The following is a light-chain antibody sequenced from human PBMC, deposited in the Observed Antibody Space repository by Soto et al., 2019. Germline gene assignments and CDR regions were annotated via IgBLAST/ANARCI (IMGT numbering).Light chain of an antibody. V-gene: IGKV1-5*01. J-gene: IGKJ1*01. CDR2: DAS. Sequence: DIQMTQSPSTLSASGGDRVTITCRASQSISSWLAWYQQIPGKAPKLLIYDASSLESGVPSRFSGSGSGTEFTLTISSLQPDDFATYYCQQYNSIKGRTFGQGTKVDIK. CDR1: QSISSW. CDR3: QQYNSIKGRT.